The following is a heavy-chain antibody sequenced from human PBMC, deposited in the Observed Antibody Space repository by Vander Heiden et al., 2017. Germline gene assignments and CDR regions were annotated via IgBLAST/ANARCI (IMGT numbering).Heavy chain of an antibody. Sequence: SYGMHWVRQAPGKGLEWVAVISYDGSNKYYADSVKGRFTISRDNSKNTLYLQMNSLRAEDTAVYYCANLSGRSQNPIYYYGMDVWGQGTTGTVSS. CDR3: ANLSGRSQNPIYYYGMDV. CDR1: SYG. V-gene: IGHV3-30*18. CDR2: ISYDGSNK. J-gene: IGHJ6*02. D-gene: IGHD3-16*02.